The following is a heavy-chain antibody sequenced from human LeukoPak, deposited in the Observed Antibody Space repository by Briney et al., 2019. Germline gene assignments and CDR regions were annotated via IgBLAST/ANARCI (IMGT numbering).Heavy chain of an antibody. D-gene: IGHD1-26*01. CDR1: GFTFDDYG. Sequence: RSGGSLRLSCAASGFTFDDYGMSWVRQAPGKGLEWVSGINWNGGSTGYADSVKGRFTISRDNAKNSLYLQMNSLRAEDTALYHCARDRRRGELPLNPNDAFDIWGQGTMVTVSS. V-gene: IGHV3-20*01. CDR2: INWNGGST. J-gene: IGHJ3*02. CDR3: ARDRRRGELPLNPNDAFDI.